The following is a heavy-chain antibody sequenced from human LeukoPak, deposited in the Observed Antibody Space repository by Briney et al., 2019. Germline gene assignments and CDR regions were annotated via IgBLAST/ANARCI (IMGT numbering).Heavy chain of an antibody. Sequence: ASVKVSCKASGYTFTGYYMHWVRQAPGQGLAWMGWINPNNGGTNYGQKFQGRVTMTRDTSISTASMELTRLRSDDTAVYYCARAKDTTEVGADVWGKGTTVTVS. CDR3: ARAKDTTEVGADV. CDR2: INPNNGGT. CDR1: GYTFTGYY. J-gene: IGHJ6*03. V-gene: IGHV1-2*02. D-gene: IGHD2/OR15-2a*01.